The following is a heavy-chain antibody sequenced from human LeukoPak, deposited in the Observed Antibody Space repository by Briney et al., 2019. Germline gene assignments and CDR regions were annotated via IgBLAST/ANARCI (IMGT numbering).Heavy chain of an antibody. CDR3: ARPTMTTVSGDTVYYYYGMDV. CDR1: GYSFTSYW. Sequence: GESLKISCKGSGYSFTSYWIGWVRQMPGKGLEWMGIIYPGDSDTRYSPSFQGQVTISADKSIRTSDLQWSSLKASDTAMYYCARPTMTTVSGDTVYYYYGMDVWGQGTTVTVSS. J-gene: IGHJ6*02. V-gene: IGHV5-51*01. D-gene: IGHD4-17*01. CDR2: IYPGDSDT.